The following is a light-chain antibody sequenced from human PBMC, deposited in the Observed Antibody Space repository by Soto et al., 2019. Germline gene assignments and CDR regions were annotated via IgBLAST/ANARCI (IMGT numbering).Light chain of an antibody. CDR3: QQRSNWPLT. Sequence: EVVLTRSPATLSLSPEERATLSCRAGQSVSSYLAWYQQKPGQAPRLLIYDASNRATGIPARFSGSGSGTDFTLTISSLEPEDFAVYYCQQRSNWPLTFGGGTKVDIK. CDR2: DAS. V-gene: IGKV3-11*01. CDR1: QSVSSY. J-gene: IGKJ4*01.